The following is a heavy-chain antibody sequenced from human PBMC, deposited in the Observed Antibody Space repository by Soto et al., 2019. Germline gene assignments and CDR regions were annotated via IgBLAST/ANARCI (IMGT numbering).Heavy chain of an antibody. D-gene: IGHD3-22*01. CDR1: GGTFSNYA. CDR3: VTDSFTMILVCTPTHYYYYGMDV. V-gene: IGHV1-69*13. CDR2: IIPIFGST. Sequence: GASVKVSCKASGGTFSNYAITWVRQAPGQGLEWLGRIIPIFGSTNFAQKFQGRVTLTADESTTTVYMELSSLRSDDTAVYYCVTDSFTMILVCTPTHYYYYGMDVWGQGTTVTVSS. J-gene: IGHJ6*02.